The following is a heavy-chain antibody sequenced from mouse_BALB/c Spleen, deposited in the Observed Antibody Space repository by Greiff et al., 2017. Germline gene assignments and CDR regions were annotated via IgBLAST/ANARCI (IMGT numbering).Heavy chain of an antibody. CDR1: GFNFKDYY. CDR2: IDPENGDT. Sequence: EVQLQQSGAELVRPGASVKLSCTASGFNFKDYYMHWVKQRPEQGLEWIGWIDPENGDTEYAPKFQGKATMTADTSSNTAYLQLSSLTSEDTAVYYCNIVTTVVAEVWGQGTTLTVSS. CDR3: NIVTTVVAEV. D-gene: IGHD1-1*01. J-gene: IGHJ2*01. V-gene: IGHV14-4*02.